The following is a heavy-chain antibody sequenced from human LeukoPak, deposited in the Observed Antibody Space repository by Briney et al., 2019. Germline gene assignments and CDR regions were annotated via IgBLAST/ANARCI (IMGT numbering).Heavy chain of an antibody. D-gene: IGHD3-10*01. J-gene: IGHJ6*02. V-gene: IGHV3-66*01. CDR3: ACSSTYYYGSGSYVGPPNYYYYGMDV. Sequence: PGGSLRLSCAASGLTVSSNYMSWVRQAPGKGLEWVSVIYSGGSTYYADSVKGRFTISRDNSKNTLYLQMNSLRAEDTAVYYCACSSTYYYGSGSYVGPPNYYYYGMDVWGQGTTVTVSS. CDR2: IYSGGST. CDR1: GLTVSSNY.